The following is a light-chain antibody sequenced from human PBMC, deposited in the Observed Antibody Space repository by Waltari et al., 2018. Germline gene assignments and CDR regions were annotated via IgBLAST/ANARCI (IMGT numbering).Light chain of an antibody. CDR2: NNS. V-gene: IGLV1-40*01. J-gene: IGLJ2*01. Sequence: QSVLTQPPSVSGAPGQRVTISCTGSSPNIGADYAVPWYHQLPGTSPKRLTQNNSSRASGVPDRCSGSKSGTSASLAITGLQTEDETDYYCQSYDSSLGVVFGGGTKLTVL. CDR3: QSYDSSLGVV. CDR1: SPNIGADYA.